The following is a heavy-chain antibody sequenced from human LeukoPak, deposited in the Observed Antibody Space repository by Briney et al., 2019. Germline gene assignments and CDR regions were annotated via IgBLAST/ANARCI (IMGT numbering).Heavy chain of an antibody. D-gene: IGHD4-17*01. Sequence: SETLSLTCTVSGGSISSSSFYWGWIRQPPGKGLEWIGSIYYSGKTYDNPSLTSRVTISVDTSKNQFSLKMMSVSAADTAVYFCATSTADYGDYARFDPWGQGILVTVSS. CDR3: ATSTADYGDYARFDP. J-gene: IGHJ5*02. CDR1: GGSISSSSFY. V-gene: IGHV4-39*07. CDR2: IYYSGKT.